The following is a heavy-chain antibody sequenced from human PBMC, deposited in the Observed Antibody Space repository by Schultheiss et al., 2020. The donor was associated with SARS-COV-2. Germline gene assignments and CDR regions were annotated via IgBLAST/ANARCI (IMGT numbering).Heavy chain of an antibody. D-gene: IGHD3-3*01. CDR2: ISGRGAST. CDR3: ARSGNYDFWSGFIHYYGMDV. V-gene: IGHV3-23*01. CDR1: GFTFSSYA. Sequence: GGSLRLSCAASGFTFSSYAMSWVRQAPGKGLEWVSAISGRGASTYYADSVKGRFTISRDNSKNTLYLQMNSLRAEDTAVYYCARSGNYDFWSGFIHYYGMDVWGRGTTVTVSS. J-gene: IGHJ6*02.